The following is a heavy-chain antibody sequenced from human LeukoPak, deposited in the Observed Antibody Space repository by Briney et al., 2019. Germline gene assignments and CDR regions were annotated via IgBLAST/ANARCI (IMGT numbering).Heavy chain of an antibody. V-gene: IGHV4-59*12. CDR1: GGSISSYY. CDR3: AREEGSSPNYFDY. CDR2: IYYSGST. J-gene: IGHJ4*02. Sequence: SETLSLTCTVSGGSISSYYWSWIRQPPGKGLEWIGYIYYSGSTNYNPSLKSRVTISVDTSKNQFSLKLSSVTAADTAVYYCAREEGSSPNYFDYWGQGTLVTVSS.